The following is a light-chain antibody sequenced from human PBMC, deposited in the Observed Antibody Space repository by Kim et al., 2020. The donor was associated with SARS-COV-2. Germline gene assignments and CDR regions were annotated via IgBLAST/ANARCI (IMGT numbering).Light chain of an antibody. CDR3: AVWDDSLNGWV. Sequence: QSVLTQPPSASGTPGQRVTISCAGSSSNIGGATVSWFQQVPGTAPKLLIYDNSQRPSGVPDRFSGSKSDTSASLAISGLQSEDEADYYCAVWDDSLNGWVFGGGTKVTVL. CDR2: DNS. V-gene: IGLV1-44*01. CDR1: SSNIGGAT. J-gene: IGLJ3*02.